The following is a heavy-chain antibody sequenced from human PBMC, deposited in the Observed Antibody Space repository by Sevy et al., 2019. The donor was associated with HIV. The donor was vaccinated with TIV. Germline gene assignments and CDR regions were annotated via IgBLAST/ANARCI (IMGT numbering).Heavy chain of an antibody. D-gene: IGHD1-1*01. V-gene: IGHV4-59*01. CDR2: IYYTGIT. CDR3: ARDSAMIQRALVY. J-gene: IGHJ4*02. Sequence: SETLSLTCNVSGGSISSYFWSWFRQPPGKGLEWLGYIYYTGITEYSPSLKSRVSISMDTSKTRFSLRLNSVTAADTAVYYCARDSAMIQRALVYWGQGTLVTVSS. CDR1: GGSISSYF.